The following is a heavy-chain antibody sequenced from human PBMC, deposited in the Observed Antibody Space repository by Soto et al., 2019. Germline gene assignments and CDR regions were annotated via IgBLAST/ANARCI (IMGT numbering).Heavy chain of an antibody. D-gene: IGHD2-15*01. CDR2: VHGGGST. J-gene: IGHJ6*02. CDR3: AKDKRVYCSGGSCYYGMDV. Sequence: QAAGKGLELVSFVHGGGSTSYADSVKGRFTISRDNSKNTLYLQMNSLRAEDTAVYYCAKDKRVYCSGGSCYYGMDVWGQGT. V-gene: IGHV3-53*05.